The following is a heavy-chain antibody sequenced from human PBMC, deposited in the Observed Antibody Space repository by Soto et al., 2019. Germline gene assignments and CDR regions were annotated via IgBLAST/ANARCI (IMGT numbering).Heavy chain of an antibody. D-gene: IGHD1-1*01. CDR3: ATESRNPYYYYYGMDV. J-gene: IGHJ6*02. CDR1: GYTLTELS. V-gene: IGHV1-24*01. CDR2: FDPEDGET. Sequence: SVKVSCKVSGYTLTELSMHWVRQAPVKGLEWMGGFDPEDGETIYAQKFQGRVTMTEDTSTDTAYMELRSLRSEDTAVYYCATESRNPYYYYYGMDVWGQGTTVTVSS.